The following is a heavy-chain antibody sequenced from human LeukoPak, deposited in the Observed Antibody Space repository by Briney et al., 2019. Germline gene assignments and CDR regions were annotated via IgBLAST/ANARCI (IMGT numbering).Heavy chain of an antibody. J-gene: IGHJ4*02. D-gene: IGHD4-17*01. CDR1: GFTFSSYA. CDR3: AKDSSVPYGITE. V-gene: IGHV3-23*01. Sequence: GGSLRLSCAASGFTFSSYAMSWVRQAPGKGLDWVSVISGSGDSTDYADSVKGRFTISRDNSKNTLSLQMNSPRVEDTALYYCAKDSSVPYGITEWGRGTLVTVSS. CDR2: ISGSGDST.